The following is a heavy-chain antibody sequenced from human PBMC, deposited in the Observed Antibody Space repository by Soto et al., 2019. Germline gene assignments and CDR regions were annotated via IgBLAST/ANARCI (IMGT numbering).Heavy chain of an antibody. J-gene: IGHJ4*02. Sequence: QVQLVQSASEEKKPGASVKVSCNASGYSFVNYPIHWVRQAPGQGLEWMGWINAGNGKTKYSQMFQGRLSMTRDTSASTAYMELTSLRSQDTAVYYCARGRWLQGGNDLWGQGTLVTVSS. CDR2: INAGNGKT. V-gene: IGHV1-3*05. CDR1: GYSFVNYP. D-gene: IGHD3-16*01. CDR3: ARGRWLQGGNDL.